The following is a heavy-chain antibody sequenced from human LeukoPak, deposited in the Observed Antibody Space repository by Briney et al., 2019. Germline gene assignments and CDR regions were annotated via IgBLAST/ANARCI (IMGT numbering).Heavy chain of an antibody. V-gene: IGHV3-23*01. Sequence: PGGSLRLSCPASGFTFSSYDMSWVRQAPGKGLEWVSSISGSGGSTYYADSVKGRFTISRDNSKNTLYLQMNSLRAEDTAVYYCAKDLYCSTTSSYEAVYWGQRTLVTVSS. J-gene: IGHJ4*02. D-gene: IGHD2-2*01. CDR1: GFTFSSYD. CDR3: AKDLYCSTTSSYEAVY. CDR2: ISGSGGST.